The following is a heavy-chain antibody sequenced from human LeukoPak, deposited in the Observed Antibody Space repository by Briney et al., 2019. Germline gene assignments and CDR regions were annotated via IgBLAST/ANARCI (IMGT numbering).Heavy chain of an antibody. CDR1: GFTFSSYE. D-gene: IGHD3-10*01. CDR2: ISYDGSNK. Sequence: GGSLRLSCAASGFTFSSYEMNWVRQAPGKGLEWVAVISYDGSNKYYADSVKGRFTISRDNSKNTVYLQMNSLRAEDTAVYYCAREVGSGSYYLPLDYWGQGTLVTVSS. CDR3: AREVGSGSYYLPLDY. J-gene: IGHJ4*02. V-gene: IGHV3-30*04.